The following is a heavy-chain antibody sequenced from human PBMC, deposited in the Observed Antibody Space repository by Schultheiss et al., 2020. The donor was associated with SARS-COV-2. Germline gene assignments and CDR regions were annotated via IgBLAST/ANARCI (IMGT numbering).Heavy chain of an antibody. CDR1: GGSFSGHF. Sequence: GSLRLSCAVDGGSFSGHFWSWIRQPPGKGLEWIGEINHSGSTNYNPSLKSRVTISVDKSKNQFSLKLSSVTAADTAVYYCARGRNRRFDYWGQGTLVTVSS. CDR2: INHSGST. V-gene: IGHV4-34*01. J-gene: IGHJ4*02. CDR3: ARGRNRRFDY.